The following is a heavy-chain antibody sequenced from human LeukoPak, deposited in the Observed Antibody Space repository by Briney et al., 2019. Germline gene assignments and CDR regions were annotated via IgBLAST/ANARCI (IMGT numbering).Heavy chain of an antibody. CDR1: GYTFTGYY. V-gene: IGHV1-2*02. D-gene: IGHD3-10*01. CDR3: ARGLWFGGFDY. J-gene: IGHJ4*02. CDR2: INPNSGGT. Sequence: SVRVSCXAXGYTFTGYYMHWVRQAPGQGLEWMGWINPNSGGTNYAQKFQGRVTITRDTSISTAYMELSRLRSDDTAVYYCARGLWFGGFDYWGQGTLVTVSS.